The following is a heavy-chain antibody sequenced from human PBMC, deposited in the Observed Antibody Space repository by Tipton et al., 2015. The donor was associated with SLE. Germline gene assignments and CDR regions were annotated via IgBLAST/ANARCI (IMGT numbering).Heavy chain of an antibody. CDR2: INHSGST. Sequence: TLSLTCAVYGGSFSGYYWSWIRQPPGKGLEWIGEINHSGSTNYNPSLKSRVTISVDTSKNQFSLKLSSVTAADTAVYYCARASGIAAAGTKYFDLWGRGTLVTVSS. CDR1: GGSFSGYY. V-gene: IGHV4-34*01. D-gene: IGHD6-13*01. J-gene: IGHJ2*01. CDR3: ARASGIAAAGTKYFDL.